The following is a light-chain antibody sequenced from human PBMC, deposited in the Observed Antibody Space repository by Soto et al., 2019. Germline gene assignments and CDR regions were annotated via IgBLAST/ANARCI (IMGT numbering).Light chain of an antibody. V-gene: IGKV3-15*01. CDR1: QSVSRH. CDR2: GAS. J-gene: IGKJ1*01. CDR3: QQYNNWPPWT. Sequence: VLTQSPATLSLSPGERATLSCRSSQSVSRHLAWYQQKPGQAPRLLIYGASTRATGIPARFSGSGSGTEFTLTISSLQSEDFAVYYCQQYNNWPPWTFGQGTKVDIK.